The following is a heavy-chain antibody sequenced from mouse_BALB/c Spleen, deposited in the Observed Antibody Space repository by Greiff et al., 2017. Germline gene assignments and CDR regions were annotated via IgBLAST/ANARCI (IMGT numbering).Heavy chain of an antibody. CDR3: ARRHGYFDV. CDR1: GFAFSSYD. J-gene: IGHJ1*01. CDR2: ISSGGGST. Sequence: EVHLVESGGGLVKPGGSLKLSCAASGFAFSSYDMSWVRQTPEKRLEWVAYISSGGGSTYYPDTVKGRFTISRDNAKNTLYLQMSSLKSEDTAMYYCARRHGYFDVWGAGTTVTVSS. V-gene: IGHV5-12-1*01.